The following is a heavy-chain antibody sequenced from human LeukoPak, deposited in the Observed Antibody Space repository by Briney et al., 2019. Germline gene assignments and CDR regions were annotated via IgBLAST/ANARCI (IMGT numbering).Heavy chain of an antibody. D-gene: IGHD6-6*01. CDR1: GYTFTGYY. J-gene: IGHJ6*03. CDR2: IIPIFGTA. V-gene: IGHV1-69*13. Sequence: SVKVSCKASGYTFTGYYMHWVRQAPGQGLEWMGGIIPIFGTANYAQKFQGRVTITADESTSTAYMELSSLRSEDTAVYYCASMVAARLYYYYYMDVWGKGTTVTVSS. CDR3: ASMVAARLYYYYYMDV.